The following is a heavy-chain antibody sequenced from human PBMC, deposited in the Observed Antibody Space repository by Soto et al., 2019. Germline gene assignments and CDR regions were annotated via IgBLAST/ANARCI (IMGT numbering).Heavy chain of an antibody. D-gene: IGHD6-19*01. CDR1: GFTFNSYG. V-gene: IGHV3-30*18. CDR2: ISHDGSNK. CDR3: AKVLGPPSPWLLSDGIDV. Sequence: QVQLVESGGGVVQPGRSLRLSCAASGFTFNSYGMHWVRQAPGKGLEWVAVISHDGSNKYHADSVKGRFTISRENSKNTVFLQMNSLEAEDTAVYYCAKVLGPPSPWLLSDGIDVWGQGTTVIVSS. J-gene: IGHJ6*02.